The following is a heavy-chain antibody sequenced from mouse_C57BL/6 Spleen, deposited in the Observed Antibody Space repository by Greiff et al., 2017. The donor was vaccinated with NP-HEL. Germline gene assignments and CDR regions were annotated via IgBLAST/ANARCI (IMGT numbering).Heavy chain of an antibody. D-gene: IGHD4-1*01. V-gene: IGHV3-1*01. CDR1: GYSITSGYD. J-gene: IGHJ2*01. CDR3: ARGGWDGFDY. Sequence: EVKLEESGPGMVKPSQSLSLTCTVTGYSITSGYDWHWIRHFPGNKLEWMGYISYSGSTNYNPSLKSRISITHDTSKNHFFLKLNSVTTEDTATYYCARGGWDGFDYWGQGTTLTVSS. CDR2: ISYSGST.